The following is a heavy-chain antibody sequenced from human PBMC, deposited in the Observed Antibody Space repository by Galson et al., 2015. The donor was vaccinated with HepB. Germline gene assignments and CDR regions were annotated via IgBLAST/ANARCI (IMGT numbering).Heavy chain of an antibody. V-gene: IGHV3-23*01. D-gene: IGHD2-15*01. J-gene: IGHJ6*02. CDR1: GFTFSNYA. CDR3: AARRVVVSGYYYGMDV. Sequence: SLRLSCAASGFTFSNYAMTWVRQAPGKGLEWVSSISGSGGGTYYADSVKGRFTISRDNSKNTLYLQMNSLRVEDTAVYYCAARRVVVSGYYYGMDVWGQGTTVTVSS. CDR2: ISGSGGGT.